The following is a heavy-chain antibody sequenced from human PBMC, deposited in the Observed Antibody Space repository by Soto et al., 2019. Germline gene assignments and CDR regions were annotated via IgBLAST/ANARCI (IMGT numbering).Heavy chain of an antibody. CDR1: GFTFSSYA. J-gene: IGHJ4*02. D-gene: IGHD1-1*01. CDR2: ISYDGSNK. V-gene: IGHV3-30-3*01. Sequence: QVQLVESGGGVVQPGRSLRLSCAASGFTFSSYAMHWVRQAPGKGLEWVAVISYDGSNKYYADSVKGRFTISRDNSKNTLYLQMNSLRAEDTAVYYCARRNANWNYGDYWGQGTLVTVSS. CDR3: ARRNANWNYGDY.